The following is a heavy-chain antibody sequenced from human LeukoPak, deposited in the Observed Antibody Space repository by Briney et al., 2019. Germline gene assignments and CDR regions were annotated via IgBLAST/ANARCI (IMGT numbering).Heavy chain of an antibody. Sequence: PGGSLRLSCAASGFTFSSYSMNWVRQAPGKGLEWVSAISGSGGSTYYADSVKGRFTISRDNSKNTLYLQMNSLRAEDTAVYYCAKAGGYSSSHFDYWGQGTLVTVSS. D-gene: IGHD6-6*01. CDR2: ISGSGGST. V-gene: IGHV3-23*01. J-gene: IGHJ4*02. CDR3: AKAGGYSSSHFDY. CDR1: GFTFSSYS.